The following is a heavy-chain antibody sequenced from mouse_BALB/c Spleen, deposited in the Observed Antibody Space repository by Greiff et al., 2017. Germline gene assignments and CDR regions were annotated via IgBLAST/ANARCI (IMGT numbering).Heavy chain of an antibody. CDR2: IRNKANGYTT. CDR1: GFTFPDYY. Sequence: EVKLVESGGGLVQPGGSLRLSCATSGFTFPDYYMSWVRQPPGKALEWLGFIRNKANGYTTEYSASVKGRFTISRDNSQSILYLQMNTLRAEDSATYYCARDRGRGFDYWGQGTTLTVSS. CDR3: ARDRGRGFDY. V-gene: IGHV7-3*02. D-gene: IGHD1-1*01. J-gene: IGHJ2*01.